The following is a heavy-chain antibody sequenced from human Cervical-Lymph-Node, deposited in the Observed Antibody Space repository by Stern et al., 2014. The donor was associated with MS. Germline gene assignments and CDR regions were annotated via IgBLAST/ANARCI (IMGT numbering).Heavy chain of an antibody. Sequence: VQLVESGAEVKKPGASVKVSCKASGYTFTSYDINWVRQATGQGLEWMGWMNPNNGNTGFAQKFQGRVTLTRNISIRTAYMELSSLRSEDTAVYYCARGRVDLIRALGIWGQGTLVTVSS. D-gene: IGHD3-16*01. CDR2: MNPNNGNT. J-gene: IGHJ3*02. CDR3: ARGRVDLIRALGI. CDR1: GYTFTSYD. V-gene: IGHV1-8*01.